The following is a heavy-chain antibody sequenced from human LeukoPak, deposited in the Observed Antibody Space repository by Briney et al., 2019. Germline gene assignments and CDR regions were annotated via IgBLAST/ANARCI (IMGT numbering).Heavy chain of an antibody. V-gene: IGHV1-18*01. D-gene: IGHD2-2*02. CDR3: ARGYCSSNSCYNFDY. CDR2: ISAYNGNT. CDR1: GYTFTSYG. J-gene: IGHJ4*02. Sequence: ASVKVSCKASGYTFTSYGISWVRQAPGQGHEWMGWISAYNGNTNYAQKLQGRVTMTTDTSTSTAYMELRSLRSDDTAVYYCARGYCSSNSCYNFDYWGQGTLVTVSS.